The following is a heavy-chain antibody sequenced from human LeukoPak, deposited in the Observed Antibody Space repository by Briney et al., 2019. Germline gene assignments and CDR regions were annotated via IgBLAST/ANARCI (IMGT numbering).Heavy chain of an antibody. CDR3: AREGPGYGDYPIL. CDR1: GGTFSSYA. CDR2: IIPIFGTA. D-gene: IGHD4-17*01. Sequence: SVKVSCKASGGTFSSYAISWVRQAPGQGLEWMAGIIPIFGTANYAQKFQGRVTITADESTSTAYMELSSLRSEDTAVYYCAREGPGYGDYPILWGQGTLVTVSS. V-gene: IGHV1-69*13. J-gene: IGHJ4*02.